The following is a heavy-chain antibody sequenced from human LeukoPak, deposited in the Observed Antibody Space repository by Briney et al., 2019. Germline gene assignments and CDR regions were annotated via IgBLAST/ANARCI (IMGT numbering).Heavy chain of an antibody. CDR1: GFTFSSYG. D-gene: IGHD3-22*01. V-gene: IGHV3-30*18. CDR3: AKEDVVVITIRYFQH. CDR2: ISYDGSNK. J-gene: IGHJ1*01. Sequence: AGRSLRLSCAASGFTFSSYGVHWVRQAPGKGLEWVAVISYDGSNKYYADSVKGRFTISRDNSKNTLYLQMNSLRTEDTAIYYCAKEDVVVITIRYFQHWGQGTLVTASS.